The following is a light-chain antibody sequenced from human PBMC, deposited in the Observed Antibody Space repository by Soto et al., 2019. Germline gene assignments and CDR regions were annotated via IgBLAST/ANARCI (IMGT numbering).Light chain of an antibody. J-gene: IGLJ7*01. V-gene: IGLV1-40*01. CDR2: GNS. Sequence: QSVLTQPPSVSGAPGQRVTISCTGSRSNIGANYDVHWYQQLPGTAPKLLIYGNSNRPSGVPDRFPGSKSGTSASLAITGLQAEDEADYYCQSYDSSLSALVFGGGTQLTVL. CDR3: QSYDSSLSALV. CDR1: RSNIGANYD.